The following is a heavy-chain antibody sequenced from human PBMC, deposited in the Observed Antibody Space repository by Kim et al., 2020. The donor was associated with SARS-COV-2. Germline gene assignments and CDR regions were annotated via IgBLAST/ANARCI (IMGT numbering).Heavy chain of an antibody. J-gene: IGHJ4*02. V-gene: IGHV1-2*02. Sequence: GGTNYAQKFQGRVTMTRDTSISTAYMELSRLRSDDTAVYYCARWGSEMDYWGQGTLVTVSS. D-gene: IGHD7-27*01. CDR2: GGT. CDR3: ARWGSEMDY.